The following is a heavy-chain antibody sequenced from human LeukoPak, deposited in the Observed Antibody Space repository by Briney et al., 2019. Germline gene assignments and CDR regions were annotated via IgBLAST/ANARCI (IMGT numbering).Heavy chain of an antibody. V-gene: IGHV3-30*14. CDR3: AGGTDFWSGYSFDS. J-gene: IGHJ4*02. D-gene: IGHD3-3*01. CDR1: GFTFSSYA. CDR2: ISYDGSNK. Sequence: GGSLRLSCAASGFTFSSYAMHWVRQAPGKGLEWVAVISYDGSNKYYADSVKGRFSISRDISKNTLSLQLSSLRAEDTAVYYCAGGTDFWSGYSFDSWGQGTLVTVSS.